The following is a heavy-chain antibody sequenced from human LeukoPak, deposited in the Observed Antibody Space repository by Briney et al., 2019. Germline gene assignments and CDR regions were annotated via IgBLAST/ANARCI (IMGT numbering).Heavy chain of an antibody. CDR2: IIPIFGTA. CDR3: ARDRCGYSSYYYYMDV. V-gene: IGHV1-69*01. Sequence: GSSVKVSCKASGGTFSSYAISWVRQAPGQGLEWMGGIIPIFGTANYAQKFQGRVTITADESTSTAYMELSSLRSEDTAVYYCARDRCGYSSYYYYMDVWGKGTTETVSS. D-gene: IGHD6-13*01. J-gene: IGHJ6*03. CDR1: GGTFSSYA.